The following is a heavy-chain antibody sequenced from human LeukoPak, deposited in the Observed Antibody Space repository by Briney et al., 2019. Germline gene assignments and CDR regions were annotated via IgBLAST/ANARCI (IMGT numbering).Heavy chain of an antibody. CDR3: ARVDGSPDY. CDR1: GYTFTSYG. CDR2: NSAYNGNT. D-gene: IGHD2-15*01. V-gene: IGHV1-18*01. Sequence: GASVKVSCKASGYTFTSYGISWVRQAPGQGLEWMGWNSAYNGNTNYAQKFQGRVTITRDTSISIVYMELSSLRSEDTAVYFCARVDGSPDYWGQGTLVTVSS. J-gene: IGHJ4*02.